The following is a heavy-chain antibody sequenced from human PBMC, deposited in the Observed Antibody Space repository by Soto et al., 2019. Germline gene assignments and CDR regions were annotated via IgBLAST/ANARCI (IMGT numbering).Heavy chain of an antibody. D-gene: IGHD6-13*01. CDR2: IYYSGST. CDR3: ARERPDGSRLDP. V-gene: IGHV4-30-4*08. Sequence: PSETLSLTCTVSGGSISSSTYYWGWMRQPPGKGLEWIGYIYYSGSTYYNPSLKSRVTISVDTSKNQFSLKLSSVTAADTAVYYCARERPDGSRLDPWGQGTLVTVSS. CDR1: GGSISSSTYY. J-gene: IGHJ5*02.